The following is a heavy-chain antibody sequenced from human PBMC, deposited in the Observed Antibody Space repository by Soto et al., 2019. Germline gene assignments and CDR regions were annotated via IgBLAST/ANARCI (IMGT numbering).Heavy chain of an antibody. CDR2: INAGNGNT. CDR3: ARSIVVVTALDY. Sequence: QVQLVQSGAEEKKPGASVKVSGKASGYTFTSYASLWVRQAPGQRLEWMGWINAGNGNTNYSQKFQGRGTITRDTSASTAYMELSSLKSEDTAVYYCARSIVVVTALDYWGQGTLVTVSS. V-gene: IGHV1-3*05. D-gene: IGHD2-21*02. J-gene: IGHJ4*02. CDR1: GYTFTSYA.